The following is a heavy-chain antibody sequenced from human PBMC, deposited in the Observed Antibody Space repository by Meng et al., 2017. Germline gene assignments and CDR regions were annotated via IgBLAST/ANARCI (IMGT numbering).Heavy chain of an antibody. D-gene: IGHD3-22*01. Sequence: LSLTCTVSGGSISSSSYYWGWIRQPPGKGLEWVSYISSSGSTIYYADSVKGRFTISRDNAKNSLYLQMNSLRAEDTAVYYCARGGYDSSGPSYFDYWGQGTLVTVSS. V-gene: IGHV3-11*04. CDR3: ARGGYDSSGPSYFDY. J-gene: IGHJ4*02. CDR1: GGSISSSSYY. CDR2: ISSSGSTI.